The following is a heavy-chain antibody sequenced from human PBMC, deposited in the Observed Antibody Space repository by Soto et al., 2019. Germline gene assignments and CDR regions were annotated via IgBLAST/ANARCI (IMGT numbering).Heavy chain of an antibody. CDR2: ISGGLGSA. Sequence: GGSLDLFCSVSGFTFNGYSMSWVRQAPGKGLEWVSTISGGLGSAYYASCVECRFTIAGDSSNNTLYLQMNRLRVKDPATYYCAKDSRLPGFGLLIHAFDMWGRGPMVTVSS. J-gene: IGHJ3*02. CDR1: GFTFNGYS. CDR3: AKDSRLPGFGLLIHAFDM. V-gene: IGHV3-23*01. D-gene: IGHD3-3*01.